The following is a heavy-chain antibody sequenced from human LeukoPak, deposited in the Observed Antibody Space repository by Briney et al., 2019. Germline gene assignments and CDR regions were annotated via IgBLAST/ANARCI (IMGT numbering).Heavy chain of an antibody. V-gene: IGHV3-30*18. CDR2: ISYSGVDK. J-gene: IGHJ4*02. Sequence: GGSLRLSCTASGYTFSNYSMHWVRQAPGKGLEWVSVISYSGVDKFYADSVKGRFTISRDNSKNTLYLQMNNPTDEDTAVYYCTKDAAVLTSGSVASSYEFWGQGTLVTVSS. D-gene: IGHD5-18*01. CDR1: GYTFSNYS. CDR3: TKDAAVLTSGSVASSYEF.